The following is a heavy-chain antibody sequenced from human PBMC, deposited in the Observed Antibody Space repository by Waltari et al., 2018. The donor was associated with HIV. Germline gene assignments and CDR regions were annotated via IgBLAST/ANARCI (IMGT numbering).Heavy chain of an antibody. Sequence: EVQLVESGGGLVKPGGSLRLSCAASGFTFSDSSMNWVRQAAGEGLEWGSFISKNSEYRYYAASVKVRFTSSRDNAKKSVYLQMNSLRVEDTAVFYCTRRTPSGTYGMDVWGQGTTVTVSS. CDR1: GFTFSDSS. V-gene: IGHV3-21*01. CDR2: ISKNSEYR. D-gene: IGHD1-26*01. J-gene: IGHJ6*02. CDR3: TRRTPSGTYGMDV.